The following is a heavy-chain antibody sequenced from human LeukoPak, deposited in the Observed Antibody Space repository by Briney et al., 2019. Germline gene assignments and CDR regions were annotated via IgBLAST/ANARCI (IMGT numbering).Heavy chain of an antibody. J-gene: IGHJ5*02. V-gene: IGHV1-69*13. Sequence: SVKVSCKASGGTFSSYAISWVRQAPGQGLEWMGGIIPIFGTANYAQKFQGSVTITADESTSTAYMELSSLRSEDTAVYYCARGGRCSSTSCSWFDPWGQGTLVTVSS. D-gene: IGHD2-2*01. CDR3: ARGGRCSSTSCSWFDP. CDR1: GGTFSSYA. CDR2: IIPIFGTA.